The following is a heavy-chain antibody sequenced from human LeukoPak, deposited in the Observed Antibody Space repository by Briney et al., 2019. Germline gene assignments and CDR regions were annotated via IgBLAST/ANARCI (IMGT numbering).Heavy chain of an antibody. D-gene: IGHD3-22*01. CDR1: GGSFSGYY. CDR3: ARVGPQGYYYDSSGYYYYFDY. J-gene: IGHJ4*02. V-gene: IGHV4-34*01. Sequence: ASETLSLTCAVYGGSFSGYYWSWIRQPPGKGLEWIGEINHSGSTNYNPSLKSRVTISVDTSKNQFSLKLSSVTAADTAVYYCARVGPQGYYYDSSGYYYYFDYWGQGTLVTVSS. CDR2: INHSGST.